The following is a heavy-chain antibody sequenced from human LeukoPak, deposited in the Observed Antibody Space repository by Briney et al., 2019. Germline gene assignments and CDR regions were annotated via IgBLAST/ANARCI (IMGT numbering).Heavy chain of an antibody. J-gene: IGHJ4*02. CDR3: ARDFYSSGWYGADY. CDR1: GFTFSNDW. D-gene: IGHD6-19*01. Sequence: GGSLRLSCAASGFTFSNDWMHWVRQTPGEGLVWVSRINADGSRTTYADSVKGRFTISRDNAKNTLYLQMNSLRVEDTAVYYCARDFYSSGWYGADYWGQGTLVTVSS. CDR2: INADGSRT. V-gene: IGHV3-74*01.